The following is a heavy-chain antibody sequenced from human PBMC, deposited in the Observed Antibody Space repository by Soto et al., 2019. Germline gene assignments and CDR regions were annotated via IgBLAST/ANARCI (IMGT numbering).Heavy chain of an antibody. CDR1: GFTFSNYG. D-gene: IGHD2-15*01. CDR3: AKEPGVIAAPWCFDL. Sequence: QVQLVESGGGVVQPGRSLRLSCAASGFTFSNYGMHWVRQAPGKGLEWVGVVAHDGSVQYYADSVRGRFTISRDNSNNMLSLHANSLRAEDAAVYYCAKEPGVIAAPWCFDLWGRGTLVTVSS. J-gene: IGHJ2*01. CDR2: VAHDGSVQ. V-gene: IGHV3-30*18.